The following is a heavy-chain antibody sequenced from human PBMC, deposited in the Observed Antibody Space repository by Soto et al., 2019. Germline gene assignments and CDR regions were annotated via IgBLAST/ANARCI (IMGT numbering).Heavy chain of an antibody. CDR2: IDWDDDK. CDR3: ARSKYYYYSSGPSDAFDI. D-gene: IGHD3-22*01. V-gene: IGHV2-70*01. CDR1: GFSLSTSGMC. J-gene: IGHJ3*02. Sequence: SGPTLVDPTQTLTLTCPFSGFSLSTSGMCVSWIRQPPGKALEWLALIDWDDDKYYSTSLKTRLPISKDTSKNQVVLTMTNMDPVHTHTYYCARSKYYYYSSGPSDAFDIWVQGTMGNVSS.